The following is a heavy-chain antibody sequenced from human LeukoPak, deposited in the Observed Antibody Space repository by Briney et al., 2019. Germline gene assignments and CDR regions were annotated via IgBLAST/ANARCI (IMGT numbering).Heavy chain of an antibody. CDR2: ISGSGGST. CDR1: GFTFSSYA. J-gene: IGHJ4*02. V-gene: IGHV3-23*01. D-gene: IGHD3-22*01. CDR3: AKDYYDSSGYYWGVDYFDY. Sequence: GGSLRLSCAASGFTFSSYAMSWVRQAPGKGLEWVSAISGSGGSTYYADSVKGRFTISRDNSKNTLYLQMNSLRAEDTAVYYCAKDYYDSSGYYWGVDYFDYWGQGTLVTVSS.